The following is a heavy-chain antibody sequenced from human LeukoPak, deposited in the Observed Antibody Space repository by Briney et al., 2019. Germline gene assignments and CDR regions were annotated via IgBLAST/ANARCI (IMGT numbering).Heavy chain of an antibody. V-gene: IGHV3-64D*09. CDR3: ASGYGSGPYYKGYFDY. CDR2: ISNDGAKK. CDR1: GFTFSRNA. D-gene: IGHD3-10*01. Sequence: GGSLRLSCSASGFTFSRNAMHWVRQAPGKGLEFVSAISNDGAKKYYADSEKGRFTIFRDNSKNTLYLQMSSLRAEDTAVYYCASGYGSGPYYKGYFDYWGQGTLATVSS. J-gene: IGHJ4*02.